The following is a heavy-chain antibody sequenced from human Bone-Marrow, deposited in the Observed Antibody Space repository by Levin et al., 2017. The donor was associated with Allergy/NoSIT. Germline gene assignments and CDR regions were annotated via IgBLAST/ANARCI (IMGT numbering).Heavy chain of an antibody. CDR2: VRSKANGYTT. CDR1: GFTFSGSA. CDR3: TRLSGWDAFDL. J-gene: IGHJ3*01. Sequence: PGGSLRLSCAASGFTFSGSAIHWVRQASGKGLEWVGRVRSKANGYTTAYGVSVKGRFTISRDDSKTTSYLQMESLKTEDTAVYYCTRLSGWDAFDLWGQGTPVTVSS. V-gene: IGHV3-73*01. D-gene: IGHD3-10*01.